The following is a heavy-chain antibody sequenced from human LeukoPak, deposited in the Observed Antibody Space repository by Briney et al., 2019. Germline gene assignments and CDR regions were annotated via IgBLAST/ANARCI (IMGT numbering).Heavy chain of an antibody. V-gene: IGHV3-7*01. CDR1: GFTFTSYW. J-gene: IGHJ2*01. CDR3: ARGGYSSSDL. Sequence: PGGSLRLSCAASGFTFTSYWMSWVRQAPGKGLEWVANIKEDGSEKYYVDSVKGRFTISRDNAKNSVSLQMNSLRAEDTAVYYCARGGYSSSDLWGRGTLVTVSS. D-gene: IGHD6-19*01. CDR2: IKEDGSEK.